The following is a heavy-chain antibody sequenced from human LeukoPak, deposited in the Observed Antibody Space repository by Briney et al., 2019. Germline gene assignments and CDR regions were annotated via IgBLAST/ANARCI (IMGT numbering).Heavy chain of an antibody. Sequence: GGSLRLSCVVSGFTFSTYAMSWVRQAPGKGLEWVSAVRGSGSDTYYADSVKGRFTISRDDSKNTLYLQMNSLKTEDTAVYYCTTRPIYGDYVYYWGQGTLVTVSS. J-gene: IGHJ4*02. CDR2: VRGSGSDT. D-gene: IGHD4-17*01. CDR1: GFTFSTYA. V-gene: IGHV3-23*01. CDR3: TTRPIYGDYVYY.